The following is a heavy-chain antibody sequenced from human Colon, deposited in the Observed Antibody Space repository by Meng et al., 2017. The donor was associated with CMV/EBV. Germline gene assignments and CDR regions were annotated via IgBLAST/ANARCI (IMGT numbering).Heavy chain of an antibody. CDR3: SKDRTNFASGWFDF. Sequence: GGSLRLSCVASGFTFDDYAMHWVRQAPGKGLEWVSLISGDSVTTYYGDSVSGRFTISRDNSKKSLYLQMDLLGPEDTAIYYCSKDRTNFASGWFDFWGQGTMVTVSS. J-gene: IGHJ4*02. CDR1: GFTFDDYA. CDR2: ISGDSVTT. D-gene: IGHD6-19*01. V-gene: IGHV3-43D*03.